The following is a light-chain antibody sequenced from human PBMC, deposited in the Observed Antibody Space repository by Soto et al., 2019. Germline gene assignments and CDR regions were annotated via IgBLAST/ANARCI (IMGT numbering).Light chain of an antibody. V-gene: IGKV1-39*01. Sequence: DVQMTQSPSSLSATVEDRVIITCRASQSIRNHLNWYQQKPGKAPKLLISAASSLQSGVPARFSGSGSGTEFTLTISSLQPEDFATYYCQQSYSIPFTFGPGTKVDIK. J-gene: IGKJ3*01. CDR1: QSIRNH. CDR2: AAS. CDR3: QQSYSIPFT.